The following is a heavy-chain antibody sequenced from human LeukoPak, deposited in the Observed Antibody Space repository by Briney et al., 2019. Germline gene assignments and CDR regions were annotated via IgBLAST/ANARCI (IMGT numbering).Heavy chain of an antibody. J-gene: IGHJ4*02. CDR3: ARERAGIAAAPLFDY. Sequence: SETPSLTCTVSGGSISSYYWSWIRQPPGKGLEWIGYIYYSGSTNYNPSLKSRVTISVDTSKNQFSLKLSSVTAADTAVYYCARERAGIAAAPLFDYWGQGTLVTVSS. D-gene: IGHD6-13*01. CDR1: GGSISSYY. V-gene: IGHV4-59*01. CDR2: IYYSGST.